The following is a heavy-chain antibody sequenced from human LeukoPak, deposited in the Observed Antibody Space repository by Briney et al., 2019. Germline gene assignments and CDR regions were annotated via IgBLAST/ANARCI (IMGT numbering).Heavy chain of an antibody. V-gene: IGHV3-53*01. CDR2: IYSSGDT. CDR3: ARDSSRGWSHDY. D-gene: IGHD6-19*01. J-gene: IGHJ4*02. CDR1: GFTVSRNY. Sequence: GGSLRLSCAASGFTVSRNYMSWVRQAPGKGLEWVSIIYSSGDTYYAASVKGRFTISRDNSKNTLFLQMNSLRAEDTAVYYCARDSSRGWSHDYWGQGTLVTASS.